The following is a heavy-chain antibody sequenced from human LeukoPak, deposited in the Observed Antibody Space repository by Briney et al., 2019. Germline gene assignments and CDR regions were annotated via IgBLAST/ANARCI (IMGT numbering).Heavy chain of an antibody. D-gene: IGHD3-22*01. Sequence: PGGSLRLSCEASGFRFSTYAMSWVRQAPGKGLEWVAGASKDGSNKYYADSVKGRFTISRDNSKNTLYLQMNSLRAEDTAVFYCRSYYYDSSGSYFDYWGQGTLVTVSS. CDR3: RSYYYDSSGSYFDY. V-gene: IGHV3-30*03. CDR1: GFRFSTYA. CDR2: ASKDGSNK. J-gene: IGHJ4*02.